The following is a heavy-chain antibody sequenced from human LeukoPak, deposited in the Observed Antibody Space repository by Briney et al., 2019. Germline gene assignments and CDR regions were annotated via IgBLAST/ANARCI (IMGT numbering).Heavy chain of an antibody. J-gene: IGHJ3*02. CDR3: AKDREGSFDI. CDR1: GFTFSGRW. V-gene: IGHV3-7*03. Sequence: GGSLRLSCAASGFTFSGRWMSWLRQAPGKGLEWVANINQDGTDKYYVDSVKGRFTISRDNAKNSLYLQMNSLRAEDTAVYYCAKDREGSFDIWGQGTMVTVSS. CDR2: INQDGTDK.